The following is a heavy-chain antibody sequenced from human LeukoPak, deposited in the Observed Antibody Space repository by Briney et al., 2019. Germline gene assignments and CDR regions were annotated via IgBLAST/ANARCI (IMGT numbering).Heavy chain of an antibody. CDR2: ISDSGGST. Sequence: GALRLSLAASGFTFSSYAINLVRPAPGKGLEWVSAISDSGGSTYYADSVKGRFTISRDNSKNTLYLQMNSLRAEDTAVYYCAKDRARGYRWGQGTLVTVSS. CDR1: GFTFSSYA. J-gene: IGHJ4*02. CDR3: AKDRARGYR. D-gene: IGHD5-12*01. V-gene: IGHV3-23*01.